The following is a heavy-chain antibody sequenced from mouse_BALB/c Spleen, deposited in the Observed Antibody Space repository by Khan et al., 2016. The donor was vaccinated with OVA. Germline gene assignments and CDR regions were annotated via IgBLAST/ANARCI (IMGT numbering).Heavy chain of an antibody. Sequence: QVQLQQSGPELVKPGASVRISCKASGYTFTSFYIHWVKQRPGQGLEWIGWIYPGNVSPKYNERFKGKATLTADTSSSTAYMQLSSLTSEDSAVYFGARAGYGSFAYWGQGTLVTVSA. CDR2: IYPGNVSP. J-gene: IGHJ3*01. D-gene: IGHD2-2*01. V-gene: IGHV1S56*01. CDR1: GYTFTSFY. CDR3: ARAGYGSFAY.